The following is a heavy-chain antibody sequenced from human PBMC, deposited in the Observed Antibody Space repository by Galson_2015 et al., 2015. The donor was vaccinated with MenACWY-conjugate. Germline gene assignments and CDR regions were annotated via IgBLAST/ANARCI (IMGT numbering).Heavy chain of an antibody. Sequence: SAKVSCKASGYTFNTHGISWGRQAPGQGLEWMGWISAYNGNTNYAQKIQGRLTMTTDTSTSTAYMELRSLKSDDTAVYYCARDGGGSAGYGLDVWGQGTTVTASS. J-gene: IGHJ6*02. V-gene: IGHV1-18*01. D-gene: IGHD2-15*01. CDR1: GYTFNTHG. CDR3: ARDGGGSAGYGLDV. CDR2: ISAYNGNT.